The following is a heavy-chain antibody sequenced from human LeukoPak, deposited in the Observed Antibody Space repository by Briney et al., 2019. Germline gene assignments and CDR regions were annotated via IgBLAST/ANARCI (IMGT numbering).Heavy chain of an antibody. J-gene: IGHJ4*02. CDR1: GFTFSSYG. CDR2: ITYDGSNK. V-gene: IGHV3-30-3*01. D-gene: IGHD3-22*01. Sequence: PGRSLRLSCAAAGFTFSSYGMDWVRQAPGKGLEWVAVITYDGSNKYYADCVKGRFTISRDNSKNTLYLQMNSLRAEDTAVYYCARGGYYYDSSGPLSYSGQGALVTVSS. CDR3: ARGGYYYDSSGPLSY.